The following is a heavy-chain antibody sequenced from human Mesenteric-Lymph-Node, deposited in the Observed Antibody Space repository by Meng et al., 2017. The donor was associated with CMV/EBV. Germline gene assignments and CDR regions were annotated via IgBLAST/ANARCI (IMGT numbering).Heavy chain of an antibody. Sequence: SETLSLTCTVSGYSISSGYYWGWIRQPPGKGLEWIGSIYHSGSTYYNPSLESRVTISVDTSKNQFSLKLSSVTAADTAVYYCARGGISGFDYWGQGTLVTVSS. D-gene: IGHD3-10*01. J-gene: IGHJ4*02. CDR3: ARGGISGFDY. CDR1: GYSISSGYY. CDR2: IYHSGST. V-gene: IGHV4-38-2*02.